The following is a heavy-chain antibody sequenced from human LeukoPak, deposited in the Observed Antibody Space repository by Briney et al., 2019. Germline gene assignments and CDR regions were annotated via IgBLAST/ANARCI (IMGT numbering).Heavy chain of an antibody. CDR2: IIPIFGTA. V-gene: IGHV1-69*13. CDR1: GGTFSSYA. Sequence: ASVKVSCKASGGTFSSYAISWVRQAPGQGLEWMGGIIPIFGTANYAQKFQGRVTITADESTSTAYMELSSLSSEDTAVYYCARLYNSGSYLDYYYGMDVWGQGTTVTVCS. D-gene: IGHD1-26*01. CDR3: ARLYNSGSYLDYYYGMDV. J-gene: IGHJ6*02.